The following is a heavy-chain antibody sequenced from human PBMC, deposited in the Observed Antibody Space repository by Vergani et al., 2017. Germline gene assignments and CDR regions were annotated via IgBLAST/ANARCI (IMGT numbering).Heavy chain of an antibody. Sequence: EVQLLESGGGLVQPGGSLRLSCAASGFTFSSYAMSWVRQAPGKGLEWVSAISGSGGSTYYADSVKGRFTISRDNSKNTLYLQMNSLRAEDTAVYYCAEGDYDIWNAFDIWGQGTMVTVSS. CDR1: GFTFSSYA. CDR2: ISGSGGST. V-gene: IGHV3-23*01. CDR3: AEGDYDIWNAFDI. J-gene: IGHJ3*02. D-gene: IGHD3-3*01.